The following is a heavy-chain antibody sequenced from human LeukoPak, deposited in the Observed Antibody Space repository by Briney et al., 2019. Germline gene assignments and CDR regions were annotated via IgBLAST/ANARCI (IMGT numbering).Heavy chain of an antibody. V-gene: IGHV3-30*02. CDR3: AKGGYKYDSSGHNYFDY. J-gene: IGHJ4*02. Sequence: GGSLRLSCAASGFTFSSYGMHWVRQAPGKGLEWVAFIRYDGSNKYYADSVKGRFTISRDNSKNMLFLQMNSLRAEDTAVYYCAKGGYKYDSSGHNYFDYWGQGTLVTVSS. CDR1: GFTFSSYG. CDR2: IRYDGSNK. D-gene: IGHD3-22*01.